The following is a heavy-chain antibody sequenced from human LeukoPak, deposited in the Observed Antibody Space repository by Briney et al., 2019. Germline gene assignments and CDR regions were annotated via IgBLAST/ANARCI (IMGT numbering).Heavy chain of an antibody. CDR1: GGSISSSNW. V-gene: IGHV4-4*02. D-gene: IGHD4-17*01. CDR2: IYHSGST. Sequence: SETLSLTCAVSGGSISSSNWWSWVRQPPGKGLEWIGEIYHSGSTNYNPSLKSRVTISVDKSKNQFSLKLSSVTAADTAVYYCARELKDYGDQRYLDYWGQGTLVTVSS. CDR3: ARELKDYGDQRYLDY. J-gene: IGHJ4*02.